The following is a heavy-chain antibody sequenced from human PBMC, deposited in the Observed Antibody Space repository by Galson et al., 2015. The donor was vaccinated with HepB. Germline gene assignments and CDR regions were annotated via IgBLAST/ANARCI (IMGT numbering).Heavy chain of an antibody. J-gene: IGHJ4*02. CDR1: GYTFTSYY. V-gene: IGHV1-46*01. CDR3: ARDRSSSSL. Sequence: SVKVSCKASGYTFTSYYIHWVRQAPGQGLEWMGIINPSGGNTNYIQKFQGRVTMTRDTSTSTVYMELSSLTSDDTAVYYCARDRSSSSLWGQGTLVTVSS. CDR2: INPSGGNT. D-gene: IGHD6-6*01.